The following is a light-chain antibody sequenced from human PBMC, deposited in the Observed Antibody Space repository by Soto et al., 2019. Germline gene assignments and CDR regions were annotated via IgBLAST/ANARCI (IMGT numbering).Light chain of an antibody. CDR3: SSYTSNNTLV. CDR1: SSDVGGYNF. J-gene: IGLJ2*01. CDR2: EVS. Sequence: QSALTQPASVSGSPGQSITISCTGTSSDVGGYNFVSWFQQHPGKAPKLLIFEVSDRPSGVSNRFSGSKSGNTASLTISGHQAEDEAHFYCSSYTSNNTLVFGGGTQLTVL. V-gene: IGLV2-14*01.